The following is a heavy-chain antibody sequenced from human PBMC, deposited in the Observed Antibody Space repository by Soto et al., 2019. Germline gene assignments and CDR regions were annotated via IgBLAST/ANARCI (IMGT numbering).Heavy chain of an antibody. CDR2: INAGNGNT. CDR1: GYTFTSYA. Sequence: GASVKVSCKASGYTFTSYAMHWVRQAPGQRLEWMGWINAGNGNTKYSQKFQGRVTITRDTSASTAYMELSSLRSEDTAVYYCAREDGYCSSTSCLPDNWFDPWGQGTLVTVSS. D-gene: IGHD2-2*03. J-gene: IGHJ5*02. CDR3: AREDGYCSSTSCLPDNWFDP. V-gene: IGHV1-3*01.